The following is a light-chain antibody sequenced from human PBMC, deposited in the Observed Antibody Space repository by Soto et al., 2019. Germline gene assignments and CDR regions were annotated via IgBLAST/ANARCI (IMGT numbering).Light chain of an antibody. CDR2: KAS. J-gene: IGKJ4*01. CDR3: HQQNDHSPLT. Sequence: DIQMTQSPSTLSASVGDRVSITCRASQSISSWLAWYQQKPGKAPKLLIYKASTLQSGVPSRFSGSGSGTESLPTINSLQDDVFATYCHQQNDHSPLTFGGGTKVEIK. V-gene: IGKV1-5*03. CDR1: QSISSW.